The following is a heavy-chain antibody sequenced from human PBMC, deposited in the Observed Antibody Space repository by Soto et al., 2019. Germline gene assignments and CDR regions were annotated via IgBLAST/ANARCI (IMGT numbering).Heavy chain of an antibody. Sequence: ASVKVSCKASGYTFTSYGISWVRQAPGQGLEWMGWISAYNGNTNYAQKLQGRVTMTTDTPTSTAYMELRSLRSDDTAVYYCARGPYYDFWSGYYSDYWGQGTLVTVSS. CDR3: ARGPYYDFWSGYYSDY. CDR2: ISAYNGNT. V-gene: IGHV1-18*01. D-gene: IGHD3-3*01. CDR1: GYTFTSYG. J-gene: IGHJ4*02.